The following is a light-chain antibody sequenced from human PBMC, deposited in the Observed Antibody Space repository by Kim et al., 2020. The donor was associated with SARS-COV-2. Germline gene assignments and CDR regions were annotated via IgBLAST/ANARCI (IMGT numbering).Light chain of an antibody. J-gene: IGLJ1*01. V-gene: IGLV7-43*01. Sequence: PWRTDTFTLASSTEAVPCSLYPNWSPQKPGQATMLLIYSTSNKHACTPARFSGSLLGGKAALTLSGVQPEDDAEYYCLLYYGYAYVFGSGTKVTVL. CDR3: LLYYGYAYV. CDR2: STS. CDR1: TEAVPCSLY.